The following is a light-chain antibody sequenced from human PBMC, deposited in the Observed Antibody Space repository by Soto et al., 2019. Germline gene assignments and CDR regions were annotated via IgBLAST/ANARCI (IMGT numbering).Light chain of an antibody. V-gene: IGKV3-20*01. Sequence: EIVLTQSPVTLSLSPGERATLSCSASQSVRGSELAWYQQSPGQAPRLLIYETSTMASDIPARFSGSRSGTHFTLTISRLEPEDFAGYFCHQYGHGPPLSFGGGTKV. CDR2: ETS. CDR3: HQYGHGPPLS. CDR1: QSVRGSE. J-gene: IGKJ4*01.